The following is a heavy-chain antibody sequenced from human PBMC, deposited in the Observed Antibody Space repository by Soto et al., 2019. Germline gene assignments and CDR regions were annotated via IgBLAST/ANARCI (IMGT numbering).Heavy chain of an antibody. CDR3: ARVHTVTTYFDV. V-gene: IGHV1-8*01. D-gene: IGHD4-17*01. CDR2: MNPNSGNT. J-gene: IGHJ2*01. CDR1: GYTFTSYD. Sequence: QVKLVQSGAEVKKPGASVKVSCKASGYTFTSYDINWVRQATGQGLEWMGWMNPNSGNTGSAQRFQGRLTMTRNTSINTAYMELTSLTSEDAAVYFCARVHTVTTYFDVWGRGTLVTVSS.